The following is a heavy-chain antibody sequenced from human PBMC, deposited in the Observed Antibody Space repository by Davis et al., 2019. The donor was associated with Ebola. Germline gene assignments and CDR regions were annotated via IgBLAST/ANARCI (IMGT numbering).Heavy chain of an antibody. Sequence: ETLSLTCTVSGGSISSYYWSWIRQPPGKALEWLADVFANDEKSHSTSLKSRLTISKDTSTSQVVLMMTNMDPVDTATYYCARESSDWDAFDIWGQGTMVTVSS. CDR3: ARESSDWDAFDI. CDR2: VFANDEK. J-gene: IGHJ3*02. D-gene: IGHD2-21*02. V-gene: IGHV2-26*01. CDR1: GGSISSYYW.